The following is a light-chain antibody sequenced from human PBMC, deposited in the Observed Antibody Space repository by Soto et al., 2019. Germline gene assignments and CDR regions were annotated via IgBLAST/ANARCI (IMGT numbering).Light chain of an antibody. CDR3: CSYAGSYTVV. CDR1: SSDVGNYNY. J-gene: IGLJ2*01. CDR2: DVT. V-gene: IGLV2-11*01. Sequence: QSALTQPRSVSGSPGQSVTISCTGTSSDVGNYNYVSWYQQHPGKAPKLMIFDVTKRPSGVPDRFSGSKSGNTASLIISGLQAEDEADYYCCSYAGSYTVVFGGGTKLTVL.